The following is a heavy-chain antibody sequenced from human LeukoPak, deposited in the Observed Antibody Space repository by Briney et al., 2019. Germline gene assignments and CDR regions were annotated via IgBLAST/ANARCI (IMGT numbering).Heavy chain of an antibody. V-gene: IGHV1-2*06. CDR1: GYTFTGYY. D-gene: IGHD6-13*01. Sequence: ASVKVSCKASGYTFTGYYMHWVRQAPGQGLEWMGRINPNSGGTNYAQKFQGRVTMTRDTSISTAYMELSRPRSDDTAVYYCARGLGGIAAAGTDRYFDYWGQGTLVTVSS. CDR3: ARGLGGIAAAGTDRYFDY. CDR2: INPNSGGT. J-gene: IGHJ4*02.